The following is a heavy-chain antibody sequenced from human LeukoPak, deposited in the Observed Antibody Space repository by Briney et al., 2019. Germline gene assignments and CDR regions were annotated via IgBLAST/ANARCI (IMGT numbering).Heavy chain of an antibody. CDR2: INHSGST. D-gene: IGHD6-13*01. V-gene: IGHV4-34*01. Sequence: SETLSLTCAVYGGSFSGYYWSWIRQPPGKGLEWIGEINHSGSTNYNPSLKSRVTISVDTSKNQFSLKLSSVTAADTAVYYCARRIAAVDPYYYYYYYMDVWGKGTTVTVSS. CDR3: ARRIAAVDPYYYYYYYMDV. J-gene: IGHJ6*03. CDR1: GGSFSGYY.